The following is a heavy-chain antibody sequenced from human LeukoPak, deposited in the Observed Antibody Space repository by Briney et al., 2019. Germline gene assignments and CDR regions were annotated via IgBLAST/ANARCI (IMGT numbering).Heavy chain of an antibody. Sequence: GGSLRLSCAASGFIFSSYGMSWVRQAPGKGLEWVSAISGSGGSTYYADSVKGRFTISRDNSKNTLYLQMNNLRAEDTAVYYCAKTRGSGPFDYWGQGTLVTVYS. CDR1: GFIFSSYG. CDR3: AKTRGSGPFDY. V-gene: IGHV3-23*01. D-gene: IGHD3-10*01. J-gene: IGHJ4*02. CDR2: ISGSGGST.